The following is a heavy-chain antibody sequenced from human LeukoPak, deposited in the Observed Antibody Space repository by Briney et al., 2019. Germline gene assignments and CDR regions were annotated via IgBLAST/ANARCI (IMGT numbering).Heavy chain of an antibody. CDR1: GFTFSIYN. D-gene: IGHD6-6*01. Sequence: GGSLRLSCAASGFTFSIYNMNWVRQAPGKGLEWVSSIGSSGNYIYYADSVKGRFTISRDNAKNSPYLQINSLRAEDTAVYYCARDSDSSSSSWFDPWGQGTLVTVSS. CDR3: ARDSDSSSSSWFDP. CDR2: IGSSGNYI. J-gene: IGHJ5*02. V-gene: IGHV3-21*01.